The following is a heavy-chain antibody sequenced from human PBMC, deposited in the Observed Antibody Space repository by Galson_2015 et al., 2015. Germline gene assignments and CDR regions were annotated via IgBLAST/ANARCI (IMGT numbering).Heavy chain of an antibody. D-gene: IGHD2-15*01. V-gene: IGHV4-59*01. CDR2: ST. CDR3: ARETLGYCSGGSCYRARAFDI. J-gene: IGHJ3*02. Sequence: STKYNPSLRSRVTISVDTSKNQFSLKLYTVTAADTAVYYCARETLGYCSGGSCYRARAFDIWGQGTMVTVSS.